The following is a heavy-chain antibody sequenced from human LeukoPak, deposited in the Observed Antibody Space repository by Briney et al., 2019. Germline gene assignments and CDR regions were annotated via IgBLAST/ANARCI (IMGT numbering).Heavy chain of an antibody. D-gene: IGHD6-13*01. Sequence: SEALSLTCTVSGGSISSHYWSWIRQPPGKGLEWIGYIYYSGSTNYNPSLKSRVTISVDTSKNQFSLKLSSVTAADTAVYYCARDNVDSSSWYGGYYCYYMDVWGKGTTVTVSS. CDR1: GGSISSHY. CDR3: ARDNVDSSSWYGGYYCYYMDV. CDR2: IYYSGST. V-gene: IGHV4-59*11. J-gene: IGHJ6*03.